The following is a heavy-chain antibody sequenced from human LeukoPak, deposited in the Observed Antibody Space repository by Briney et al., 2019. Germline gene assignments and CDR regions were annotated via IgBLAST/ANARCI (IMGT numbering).Heavy chain of an antibody. Sequence: GGSLRLSCAASGFTFSSYWMSWVRQAPGKGLEWVANIKQDGSEKYYVDSVKGRFTISRDNVKNSLYLQMNSLRAEDTAVYYCARDSGYCTNGVCYTGDWFDPWGQGTLVTVSS. CDR2: IKQDGSEK. J-gene: IGHJ5*02. CDR3: ARDSGYCTNGVCYTGDWFDP. CDR1: GFTFSSYW. V-gene: IGHV3-7*01. D-gene: IGHD2-8*01.